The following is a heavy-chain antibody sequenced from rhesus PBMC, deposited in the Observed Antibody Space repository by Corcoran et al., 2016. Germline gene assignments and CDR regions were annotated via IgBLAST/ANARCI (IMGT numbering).Heavy chain of an antibody. D-gene: IGHD1-26*01. CDR3: ATVGTGTDGYFDV. CDR1: GYTFTDYY. CDR2: VDPEDGEA. V-gene: IGHV1-111*02. Sequence: EVQLVQSGAEVKKPGASVKISCKASGYTFTDYYLHWVRQAPGKGLEWMGRVDPEDGEAIHAQKLLDRVTITADTSTDTAYMELSSLRSEDTAVYYCATVGTGTDGYFDVWGPGTPITISS. J-gene: IGHJ2*01.